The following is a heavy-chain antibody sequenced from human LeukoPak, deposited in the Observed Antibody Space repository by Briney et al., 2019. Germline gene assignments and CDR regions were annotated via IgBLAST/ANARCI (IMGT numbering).Heavy chain of an antibody. D-gene: IGHD6-6*01. V-gene: IGHV3-53*01. CDR2: IYGGGTT. CDR1: GLIASSDY. CDR3: VRLLPASRHYFDY. J-gene: IGHJ4*02. Sequence: GGSLTLSCAASGLIASSDYLAWVRQAPGKGLEWISVIYGGGTTYDADSVRGRFTISRDNSKNEMFLQMNSLRVEDTAVYHCVRLLPASRHYFDYWGQGTLVTVSS.